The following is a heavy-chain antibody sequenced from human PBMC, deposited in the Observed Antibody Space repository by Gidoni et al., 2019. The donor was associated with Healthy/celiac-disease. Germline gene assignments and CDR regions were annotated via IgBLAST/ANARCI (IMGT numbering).Heavy chain of an antibody. CDR1: GGTFSSYD. Sequence: QVQLVQSGAEVKKPGSSVKVSCKASGGTFSSYDISWVRQAPGQGLEWMGRIIPILGIANYAQKFQGRVTITADKSTSTAYMELSSLRSEDTAVYYCARDSPLAYYYDSSGYYHDYWGQGTLVTVSS. J-gene: IGHJ4*02. D-gene: IGHD3-22*01. V-gene: IGHV1-69*04. CDR3: ARDSPLAYYYDSSGYYHDY. CDR2: IIPILGIA.